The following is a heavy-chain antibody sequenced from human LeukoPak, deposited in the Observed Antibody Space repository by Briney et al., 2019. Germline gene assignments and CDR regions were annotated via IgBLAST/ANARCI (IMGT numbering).Heavy chain of an antibody. Sequence: PGGSLRLSCAASGFTFSSYAMSWVRQAPGKGLERVSAISGSGGSTYYADSVKGRFTISRDNSKNTLYLQMNSLRAEDTAVYYCARDGLRDYGSGSYARYWGQGTLVTVSS. V-gene: IGHV3-23*01. CDR1: GFTFSSYA. D-gene: IGHD3-10*01. J-gene: IGHJ4*02. CDR3: ARDGLRDYGSGSYARY. CDR2: ISGSGGST.